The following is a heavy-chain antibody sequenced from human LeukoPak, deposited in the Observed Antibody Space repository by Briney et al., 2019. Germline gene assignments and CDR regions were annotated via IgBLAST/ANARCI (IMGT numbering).Heavy chain of an antibody. Sequence: GGSLRLSCAASGFTFSSYGMHWVRQAPGKGLEWVAVISYDGSNKYYADSVKGRFTISRDNSKNTLYLQMNSLRAEDTAVYYCARGTPRKVVVVPAAKGIFDYWGQGTLVTVSS. D-gene: IGHD2-2*01. CDR3: ARGTPRKVVVVPAAKGIFDY. CDR1: GFTFSSYG. CDR2: ISYDGSNK. V-gene: IGHV3-30*03. J-gene: IGHJ4*02.